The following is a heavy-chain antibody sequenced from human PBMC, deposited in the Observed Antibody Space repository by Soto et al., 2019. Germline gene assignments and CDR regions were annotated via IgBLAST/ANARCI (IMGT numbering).Heavy chain of an antibody. D-gene: IGHD3-16*01. V-gene: IGHV3-21*01. CDR1: GFIFSTYT. J-gene: IGHJ6*01. Sequence: GVSLRLSCAASGFIFSTYTINCVRQAPGKGLEWVASISSSSRDIFYADSVKARFTISRDNANSSVDLQMNSLRVGDTAIYYCARGSWGGDGIDVWGQGTTVTVS. CDR3: ARGSWGGDGIDV. CDR2: ISSSSRDI.